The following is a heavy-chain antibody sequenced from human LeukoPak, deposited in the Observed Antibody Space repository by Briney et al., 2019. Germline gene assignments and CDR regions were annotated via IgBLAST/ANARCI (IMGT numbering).Heavy chain of an antibody. J-gene: IGHJ4*02. CDR1: FRFWWFW. D-gene: IGHD4/OR15-4a*01. CDR3: VRVDYRDEGIYY. V-gene: IGHV3-7*04. Sequence: PGGSLETFLYSSGFRFWWFWMARGRPTPGEGAERVANINQDGSKKSYVDSVRGRFTISRDSAKNSLYLQMNSLRAEDTAVYHCVRVDYRDEGIYYWGQGTLVTVSS. CDR2: INQDGSKK.